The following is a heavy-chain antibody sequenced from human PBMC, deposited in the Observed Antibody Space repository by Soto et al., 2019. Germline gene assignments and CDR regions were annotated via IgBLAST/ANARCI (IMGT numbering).Heavy chain of an antibody. D-gene: IGHD2-15*01. CDR1: AGSISTYY. V-gene: IGHV4-59*06. J-gene: IGHJ5*02. CDR2: IYYSGST. CDR3: AVVVVVAARGGYNWFDP. Sequence: SETLSLTCTVSAGSISTYYWSWIRQHPGKGLESIGYIYYSGSTYYNPSLKSRVTISVDTSKNQFSLKLSSVTAADTAVYYCAVVVVVAARGGYNWFDPWGQGTLVTVSS.